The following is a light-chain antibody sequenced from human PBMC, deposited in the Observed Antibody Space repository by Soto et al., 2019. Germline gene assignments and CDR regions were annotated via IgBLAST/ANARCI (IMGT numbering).Light chain of an antibody. V-gene: IGKV3-15*01. CDR1: QSVSSN. CDR2: GAS. Sequence: EIVMTQSPATLSVSPGERATLSRRASQSVSSNLAWYQQKPGQAPRLLIYGASTRATGVPARFSGGGSGTEFTLTISSLQSEDLAVYYCQQYNNWPPRTFGQGTKVDIK. J-gene: IGKJ1*01. CDR3: QQYNNWPPRT.